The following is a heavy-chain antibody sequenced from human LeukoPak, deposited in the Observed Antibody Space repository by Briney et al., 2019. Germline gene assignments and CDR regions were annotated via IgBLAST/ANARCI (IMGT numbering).Heavy chain of an antibody. D-gene: IGHD4-17*01. V-gene: IGHV3-21*04. J-gene: IGHJ5*02. CDR3: ARVSTTVTMTGKWFDP. CDR2: ISSSSSYI. Sequence: GGSLRLSCAASGFTFSSYSMNWVRQAPGKGLEWVSSISSSSSYIYYADSVKGRFTISRDNAKNSLYLQMNSLRAEDTAVYYCARVSTTVTMTGKWFDPWGQGTLVTVSS. CDR1: GFTFSSYS.